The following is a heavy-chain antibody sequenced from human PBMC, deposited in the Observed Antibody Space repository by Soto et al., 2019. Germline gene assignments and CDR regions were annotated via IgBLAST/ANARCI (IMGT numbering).Heavy chain of an antibody. CDR2: ISGSGGST. Sequence: PGGFLRLSCAASGFTFSSYAMSWVRQAPGKGLEWVSAISGSGGSTYYADSVKDRFTISRDNSKNTLYLQMNSLRAEDTAVYYCAKEMYYYDSSGTLNFDYWGQGTLVTVSS. CDR1: GFTFSSYA. V-gene: IGHV3-23*01. CDR3: AKEMYYYDSSGTLNFDY. D-gene: IGHD3-22*01. J-gene: IGHJ4*02.